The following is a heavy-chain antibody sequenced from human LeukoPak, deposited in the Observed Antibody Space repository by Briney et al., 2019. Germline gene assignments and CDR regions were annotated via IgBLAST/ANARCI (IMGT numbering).Heavy chain of an antibody. V-gene: IGHV1-2*02. D-gene: IGHD3-3*01. J-gene: IGHJ4*02. CDR2: INPNSGGT. CDR3: ARVVLGGRFLEWLNGLFDY. Sequence: ASVKVSCKAPGYTFTGYYMHWVRQAPGQGLEWMGWINPNSGGTNYARKFQGRVTMTRDTSISTAYMELSRLRSDDTAVYYCARVVLGGRFLEWLNGLFDYWGQGTLVTVSS. CDR1: GYTFTGYY.